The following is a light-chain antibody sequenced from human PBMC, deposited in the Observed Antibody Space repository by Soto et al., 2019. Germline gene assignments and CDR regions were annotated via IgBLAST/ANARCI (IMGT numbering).Light chain of an antibody. Sequence: DIVMTQSPDSLAVSLGERATINCKSSQSVLYSSNNNNYLAWYQQKPGQPPKLLIYWSSTLESGVPDRFSGRGSGTDFTLTISSLQAEDVAVYYCPQYSRPWTFGQGTKVEIK. CDR1: QSVLYSSNNNNY. CDR2: WSS. CDR3: PQYSRPWT. J-gene: IGKJ1*01. V-gene: IGKV4-1*01.